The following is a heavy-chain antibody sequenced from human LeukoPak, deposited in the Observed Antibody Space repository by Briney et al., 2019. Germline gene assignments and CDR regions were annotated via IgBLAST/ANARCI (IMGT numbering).Heavy chain of an antibody. Sequence: GGSLRLSCAASRFTFSGYAMSWVRQAPGKGLEWVSTITGSGDTTYYADSVKGRFTISRDNSKNTLYLQMNSLRAEDTAVYYCAKARGYCSGGTCYSGFDYWGQGTLVSVSS. CDR1: RFTFSGYA. CDR3: AKARGYCSGGTCYSGFDY. CDR2: ITGSGDTT. J-gene: IGHJ4*02. D-gene: IGHD2-15*01. V-gene: IGHV3-23*01.